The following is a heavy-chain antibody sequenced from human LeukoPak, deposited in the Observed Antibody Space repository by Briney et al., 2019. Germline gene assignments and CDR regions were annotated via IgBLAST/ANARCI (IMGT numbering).Heavy chain of an antibody. J-gene: IGHJ6*02. CDR2: TYYRSKWYN. Sequence: SQTLSLTCAISGDSVSSNSAAWNWIRQPPSRGLEWLGRTYYRSKWYNDYAVSVKSRITINPDTSKNQFSLQLNSVTPEDTAVYYCARDRGRQQLEYYYYYGMDVWGQGTTVTVSS. D-gene: IGHD6-13*01. V-gene: IGHV6-1*01. CDR3: ARDRGRQQLEYYYYYGMDV. CDR1: GDSVSSNSAA.